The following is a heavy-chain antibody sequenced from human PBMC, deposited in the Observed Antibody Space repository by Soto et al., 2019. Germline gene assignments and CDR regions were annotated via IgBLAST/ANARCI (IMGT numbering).Heavy chain of an antibody. D-gene: IGHD2-2*02. V-gene: IGHV3-33*01. CDR2: IWYDGSNK. CDR3: ARDPVYCSSTSCYTPPNNWFDP. J-gene: IGHJ5*02. Sequence: LRLSCAASGFTFSSYGMHWVRQAPGKGLEWVAVIWYDGSNKYYADSVKGRFTISRDNSKNALYLQMNSLRAEDTAVYYCARDPVYCSSTSCYTPPNNWFDPWGQGTLVTVSS. CDR1: GFTFSSYG.